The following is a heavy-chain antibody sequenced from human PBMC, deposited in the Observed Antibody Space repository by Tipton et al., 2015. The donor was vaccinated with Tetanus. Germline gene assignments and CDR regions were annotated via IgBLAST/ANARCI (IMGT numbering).Heavy chain of an antibody. Sequence: TLSLTCSVSGGSISSGGYYWSWIRQHPGKGLEWLGYIYYTGNTYYNPSLKSRLTISLDTSKNQLSLRLSSLSAADTAVYFCARRGGGSTFDHWGQGTLVTVSS. CDR3: ARRGGGSTFDH. CDR2: IYYTGNT. D-gene: IGHD1-26*01. CDR1: GGSISSGGYY. J-gene: IGHJ4*02. V-gene: IGHV4-31*03.